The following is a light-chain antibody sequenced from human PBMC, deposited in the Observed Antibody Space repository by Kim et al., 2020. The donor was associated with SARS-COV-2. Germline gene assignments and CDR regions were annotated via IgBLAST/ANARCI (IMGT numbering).Light chain of an antibody. CDR3: QQYDTTPDT. CDR2: TTS. V-gene: IGKV3-20*01. J-gene: IGKJ2*01. Sequence: EIVLTQSPGTLSLSPGEGATLSCRASKSLSSGYLAWYQQKPGQAPRLLIYTTSTRATDIPDRFSGSGSGTDFTLTISRLEPEDFAVYYCQQYDTTPDTFGQGTKLEI. CDR1: KSLSSGY.